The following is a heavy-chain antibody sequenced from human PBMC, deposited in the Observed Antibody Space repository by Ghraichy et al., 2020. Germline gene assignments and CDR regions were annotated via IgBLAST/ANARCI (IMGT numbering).Heavy chain of an antibody. V-gene: IGHV4-34*01. D-gene: IGHD4-23*01. CDR2: INHSGST. J-gene: IGHJ4*02. CDR1: GGSFSGYY. CDR3: ARHRGRLRWPHPTSGFDY. Sequence: SETLSLTCAVYGGSFSGYYWSWIRQPPGKGLEWIGEINHSGSTNYNPSLKSRVTISVDTSKNQFSLKLSSVTAADTAVYYCARHRGRLRWPHPTSGFDYWGQGTLVTVSS.